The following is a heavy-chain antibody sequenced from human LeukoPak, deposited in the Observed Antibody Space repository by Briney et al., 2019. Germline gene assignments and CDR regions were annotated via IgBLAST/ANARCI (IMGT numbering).Heavy chain of an antibody. D-gene: IGHD6-13*01. J-gene: IGHJ3*02. Sequence: SETLSLTCTVSGYPISMGYFWGWIRQPPGKGLEWIGSIFHTGYTFYDPSFKRRLTISVDTSKNQFSLRLSSVTAADTAVYYCARDRYSSSWYQIKGQSDAFDIWGQGTVVTVSS. CDR3: ARDRYSSSWYQIKGQSDAFDI. V-gene: IGHV4-38-2*02. CDR1: GYPISMGYF. CDR2: IFHTGYT.